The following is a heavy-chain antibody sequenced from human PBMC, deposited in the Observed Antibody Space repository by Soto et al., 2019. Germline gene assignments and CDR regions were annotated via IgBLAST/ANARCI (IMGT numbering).Heavy chain of an antibody. CDR3: ARVMNTGAFDI. Sequence: SETLSLTCTVSGGSISSYYWSWIRQPPGKGLEWIGYIYYSGSTNYNPSLKSRVTISVDTSKNQFSLKLSSVTAADTAEYYCARVMNTGAFDIWGQGTMVTVSS. CDR1: GGSISSYY. CDR2: IYYSGST. J-gene: IGHJ3*02. D-gene: IGHD2-8*02. V-gene: IGHV4-59*01.